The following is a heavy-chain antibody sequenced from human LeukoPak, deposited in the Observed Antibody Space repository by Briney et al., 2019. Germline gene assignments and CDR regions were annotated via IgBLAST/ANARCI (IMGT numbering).Heavy chain of an antibody. J-gene: IGHJ6*02. CDR3: ARDLHTGGIAAAGTDYGMDV. Sequence: GGSLRLSCAASGFTFSSYGMHWVRQAPGKGLEWVSALSPSGGITYYDDAVKGRFTISRDNSKNTLYLQMNSLRAEDTAVYYCARDLHTGGIAAAGTDYGMDVWGQGTTVTVSS. D-gene: IGHD6-13*01. CDR1: GFTFSSYG. CDR2: LSPSGGIT. V-gene: IGHV3-23*01.